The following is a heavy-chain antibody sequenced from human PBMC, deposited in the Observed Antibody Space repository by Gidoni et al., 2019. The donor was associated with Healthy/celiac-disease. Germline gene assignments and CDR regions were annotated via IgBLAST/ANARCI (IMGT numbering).Heavy chain of an antibody. CDR1: GFHFSDYY. CDR3: ARVAPYSSHINYYYYGMDV. J-gene: IGHJ6*02. CDR2: ISSISSYT. Sequence: QVQLVESGGGLVKPGGSLRLSCAASGFHFSDYYMSWIRQAPGKGLEWVSEISSISSYTNYAESVKGRFTISRDNAKNSLYLQMNSRRAEDTAVYYCARVAPYSSHINYYYYGMDVWGQGTTVTVSS. D-gene: IGHD6-13*01. V-gene: IGHV3-11*06.